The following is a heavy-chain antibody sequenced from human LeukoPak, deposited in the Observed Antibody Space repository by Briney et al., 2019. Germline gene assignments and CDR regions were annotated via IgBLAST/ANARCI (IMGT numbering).Heavy chain of an antibody. D-gene: IGHD6-13*01. V-gene: IGHV3-48*01. CDR1: GFTFSSYS. CDR3: ARESAAGRTPFDY. Sequence: GGSLRLSCAASGFTFSSYSMNWVRQAPGKGLEWVSYISSSSSTIYYADSVKGRFTISRDNAKNSLYLQMNSLRTEDTAVYYCARESAAGRTPFDYWDQGTLVTVSS. J-gene: IGHJ4*02. CDR2: ISSSSSTI.